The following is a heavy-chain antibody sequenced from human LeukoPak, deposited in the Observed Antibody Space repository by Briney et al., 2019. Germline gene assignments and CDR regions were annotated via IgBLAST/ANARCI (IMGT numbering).Heavy chain of an antibody. Sequence: ASVKVSCKASGGTFISYAISWVRQAPGQGLEWMGGIIPIFGTANYAQKFQGRVTITADESTSTAYMELSSLRSEDTAVYYCARAVLLWFGELSTPYYGMDVWGQGTTVTVSS. CDR2: IIPIFGTA. V-gene: IGHV1-69*13. D-gene: IGHD3-10*01. J-gene: IGHJ6*02. CDR1: GGTFISYA. CDR3: ARAVLLWFGELSTPYYGMDV.